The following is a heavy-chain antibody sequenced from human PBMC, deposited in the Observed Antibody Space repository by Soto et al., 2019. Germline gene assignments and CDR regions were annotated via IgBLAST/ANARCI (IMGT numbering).Heavy chain of an antibody. V-gene: IGHV4-59*01. CDR1: GGSISSYY. Sequence: SETLSLTCTVSGGSISSYYWSWIRQPPGKGLEWIGYNYYSGSTNYNPSLKSRVTISVDTSKNQFSLKLSSVTAADTAVYYFARVEGKQLERRPSYYYYGMDVWGQGTTVTVSS. J-gene: IGHJ6*02. CDR3: ARVEGKQLERRPSYYYYGMDV. CDR2: NYYSGST. D-gene: IGHD1-1*01.